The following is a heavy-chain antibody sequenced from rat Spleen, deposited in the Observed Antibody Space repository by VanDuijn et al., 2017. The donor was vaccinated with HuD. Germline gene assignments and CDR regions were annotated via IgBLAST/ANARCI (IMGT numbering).Heavy chain of an antibody. V-gene: IGHV5S13*01. CDR2: ISTGGGNT. J-gene: IGHJ2*01. CDR1: GFTFSDYG. CDR3: ARRHYGYTDYFDY. Sequence: EVQLVESGGGLVQPGRSLKLSCAASGFTFSDYGMAWVRQAPTKGLEWVASISTGGGNTYYRDSVKGRFTISRDNAKSTLSLQMDSLRSEDTATYYCARRHYGYTDYFDYWGQGVMVTVSS. D-gene: IGHD1-9*01.